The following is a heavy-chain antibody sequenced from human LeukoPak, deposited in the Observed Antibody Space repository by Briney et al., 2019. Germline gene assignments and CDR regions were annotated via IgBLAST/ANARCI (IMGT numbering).Heavy chain of an antibody. CDR1: GFKFRDFD. D-gene: IGHD3-22*01. Sequence: GGSLRLSCKTSGFKFRDFDMDWVRQAPGKGLEWVAHISYDGTKEYYADSVKGRFTISRDNSKNTLYLQMNSLRAEDTAVYYCAKDDYYDTSGYRDWGQGTLVTVSS. CDR2: ISYDGTKE. CDR3: AKDDYYDTSGYRD. V-gene: IGHV3-30*18. J-gene: IGHJ4*02.